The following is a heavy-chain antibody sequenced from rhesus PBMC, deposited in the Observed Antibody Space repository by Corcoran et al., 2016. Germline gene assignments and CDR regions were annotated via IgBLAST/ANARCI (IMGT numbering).Heavy chain of an antibody. Sequence: EVQLVESGGGLVQPGGSLRLSCAASGFTFSSSAMHWVRQASGKGLEWVGRIKRKPDGETADYPASVKGRFTISRDDSKNTLYLQMNSLKTEDTAVYYCTTDRYYNIWTGYYSGYGLDSWGQGVVVTVSS. V-gene: IGHV3-30*02. CDR2: IKRKPDGETA. CDR3: TTDRYYNIWTGYYSGYGLDS. D-gene: IGHD3-3*01. CDR1: GFTFSSSA. J-gene: IGHJ6*01.